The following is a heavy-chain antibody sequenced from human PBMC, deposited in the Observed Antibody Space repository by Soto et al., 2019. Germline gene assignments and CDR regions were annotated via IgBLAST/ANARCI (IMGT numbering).Heavy chain of an antibody. CDR1: GFTFSSYA. D-gene: IGHD2-15*01. CDR3: ARFGGYCSGGSCYSGPSYYYYGMDV. CDR2: ISYDGSNK. Sequence: QVQLVESGGGVVQPGRSLRLSCAASGFTFSSYAMHWVRQAPGKGLEWVAVISYDGSNKYYADSVKGRFTISRDNSKNTLYLQMNSLRAEDTAVYYCARFGGYCSGGSCYSGPSYYYYGMDVWGQGTTVTVSS. V-gene: IGHV3-30-3*01. J-gene: IGHJ6*02.